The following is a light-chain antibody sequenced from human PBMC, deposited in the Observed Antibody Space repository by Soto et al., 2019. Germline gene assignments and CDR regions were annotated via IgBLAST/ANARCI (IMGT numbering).Light chain of an antibody. Sequence: EIVLTQSPGTLSLSPGERATLSCRASQSVSSSYLAWYQQKPGQAPRLLIYGASIRATGIPDRFSGSGSGTDFSLTLSRLEPDDFAVCARPECGKGPARTFGQGKTVAIK. CDR2: GAS. V-gene: IGKV3-20*01. CDR3: PECGKGPART. CDR1: QSVSSSY. J-gene: IGKJ1*01.